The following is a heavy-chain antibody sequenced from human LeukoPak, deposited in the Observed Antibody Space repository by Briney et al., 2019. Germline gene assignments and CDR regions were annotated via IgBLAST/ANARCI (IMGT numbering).Heavy chain of an antibody. D-gene: IGHD6-13*01. V-gene: IGHV1-2*04. CDR1: RYTFTAYY. CDR2: INPNTGAT. J-gene: IGHJ5*02. Sequence: ASVKVSCKASRYTFTAYYIHSVRQTPGQGLEWIRKINPNTGATKYAQKFQVWITITKDTSISTAYMDLSGLKSNDTAVYYCARGFGSSWFDVWGQGTLVTVSS. CDR3: ARGFGSSWFDV.